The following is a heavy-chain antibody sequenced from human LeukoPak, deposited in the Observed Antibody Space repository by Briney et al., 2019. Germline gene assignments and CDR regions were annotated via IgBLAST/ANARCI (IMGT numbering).Heavy chain of an antibody. CDR2: TSPSGSTI. D-gene: IGHD5-18*01. V-gene: IGHV3-48*03. CDR3: ASRARGHSYGLLDY. Sequence: PGGSLRLSCAASGFIFSTYEMNWVRQAPGKGLEWISFTSPSGSTIYYADSVKGRFSNSRDDAKNSLYLQMNSLRAEDTAVYYCASRARGHSYGLLDYWGQGTLVTVSS. J-gene: IGHJ4*02. CDR1: GFIFSTYE.